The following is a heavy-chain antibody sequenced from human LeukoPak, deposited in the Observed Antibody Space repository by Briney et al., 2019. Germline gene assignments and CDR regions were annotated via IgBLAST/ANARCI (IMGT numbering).Heavy chain of an antibody. CDR2: ISYDGSNK. V-gene: IGHV3-30*03. J-gene: IGHJ4*02. D-gene: IGHD3-22*01. CDR3: ARLSYYDSSGYYY. Sequence: GGSLRLSCAASGFTFSSYGMHWVRQAPGKGLEWVAVISYDGSNKYYADSVKGRFTISRDNAKNSLYLQMNSLRAEDTAVYYCARLSYYDSSGYYYWGQGTLVTVSS. CDR1: GFTFSSYG.